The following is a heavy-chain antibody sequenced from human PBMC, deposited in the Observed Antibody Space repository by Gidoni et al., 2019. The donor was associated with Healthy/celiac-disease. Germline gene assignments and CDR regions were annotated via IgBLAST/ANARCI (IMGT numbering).Heavy chain of an antibody. J-gene: IGHJ5*02. CDR1: GYPFTSYD. CDR2: MNPNSGNT. V-gene: IGHV1-8*01. Sequence: QVQRVQSGAEVKKPGASVKVSCKASGYPFTSYDSNWVRQATGQGLEWMDWMNPNSGNTGYAQKFQGRVTMTRNTSISTAYMELSSLRSEDTAVYYCARAFGSGYSRNWFDPWGQGTLVTVSS. CDR3: ARAFGSGYSRNWFDP. D-gene: IGHD5-18*01.